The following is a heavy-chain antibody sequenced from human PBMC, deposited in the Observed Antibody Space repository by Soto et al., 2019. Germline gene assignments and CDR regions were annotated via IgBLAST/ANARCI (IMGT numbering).Heavy chain of an antibody. D-gene: IGHD3-10*01. J-gene: IGHJ4*02. CDR3: ARAYGDWSYFDY. CDR1: GFTFSSYA. V-gene: IGHV3-33*01. Sequence: QVQLVESGGGVVQPGRSLRLSCAASGFTFSSYAMHWVRQAPGKGPEWLAVIWYDGSNKYYGDSVKGRFTISRDKSRNTLYMQMNSLRVEDTAVYYCARAYGDWSYFDYWGQGTLVTVSS. CDR2: IWYDGSNK.